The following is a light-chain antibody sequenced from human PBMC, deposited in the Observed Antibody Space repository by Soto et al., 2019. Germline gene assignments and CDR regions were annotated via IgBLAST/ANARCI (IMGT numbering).Light chain of an antibody. CDR1: QSVSNSY. CDR3: QQYGSSPPLT. J-gene: IGKJ2*01. CDR2: GAS. Sequence: EIVLTQSPGTLSLSPGERATLSCRPSQSVSNSYLAWYQQTPGQAPRLLIYGASSRATGTPDRFSGSGSGTDFTLTISRLEPEDFAVYYCQQYGSSPPLTFGQGTTLQIK. V-gene: IGKV3-20*01.